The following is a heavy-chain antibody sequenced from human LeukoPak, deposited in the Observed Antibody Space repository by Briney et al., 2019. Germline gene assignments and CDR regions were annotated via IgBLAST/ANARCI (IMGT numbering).Heavy chain of an antibody. V-gene: IGHV3-30*04. CDR2: ISYDGSKK. J-gene: IGHJ6*03. D-gene: IGHD3-3*01. CDR3: ARVTRVRFLEWLLPYYMDV. Sequence: PGGSLRLSCAASGFTFTDYSIHWVRQAPGKGLEWMAVISYDGSKKYYADSVKGRFTISRDNSKNTLHLQMNSLRAEDTAVYYCARVTRVRFLEWLLPYYMDVWGKGTTVTVSS. CDR1: GFTFTDYS.